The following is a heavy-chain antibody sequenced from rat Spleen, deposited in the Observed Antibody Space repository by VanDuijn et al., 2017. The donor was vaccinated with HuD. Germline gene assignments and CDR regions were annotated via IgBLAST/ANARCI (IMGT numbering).Heavy chain of an antibody. CDR1: GFSLMDYS. D-gene: IGHD1-11*01. Sequence: QVQLKESGPGLVQPSQTLSLTCTVSGFSLMDYSVHWVRQPPGKGLEWMGRMKYDGDTYYNSVFKSRLSISRDTSKSQLFLRVNSLQTEDTAIYYCARDDYRGWFAYWGQGTLVTVSS. CDR2: MKYDGDT. CDR3: ARDDYRGWFAY. J-gene: IGHJ3*01. V-gene: IGHV2S30*01.